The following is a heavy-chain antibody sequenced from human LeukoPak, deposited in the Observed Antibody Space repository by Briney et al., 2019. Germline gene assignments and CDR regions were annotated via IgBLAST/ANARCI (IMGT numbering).Heavy chain of an antibody. CDR3: ARGDIVVVVAAYDYYGMDV. CDR2: ISAYNGNT. D-gene: IGHD2-15*01. Sequence: ASVKVSCKASGYTFTSYGISWVRQAPGQGLEWMGWISAYNGNTNYAQKLQGRVTMTTDTSTSTAYMELGSLRSDDTAVYYCARGDIVVVVAAYDYYGMDVWGQGTTVTVSS. V-gene: IGHV1-18*01. CDR1: GYTFTSYG. J-gene: IGHJ6*02.